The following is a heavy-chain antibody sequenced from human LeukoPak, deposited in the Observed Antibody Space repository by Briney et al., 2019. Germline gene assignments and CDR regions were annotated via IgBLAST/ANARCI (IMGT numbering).Heavy chain of an antibody. J-gene: IGHJ4*02. CDR2: IIPIFGTA. D-gene: IGHD2-15*01. CDR3: AREELGYCGGGSCYTFDY. CDR1: GGTFSSYA. Sequence: SVKVSCKASGGTFSSYAISWVRQAPGQGLEWMGRIIPIFGTANYAQKFQGRVTITTDESTSTAYMELSNLRSEDTAVYYCAREELGYCGGGSCYTFDYWGQGTLVTVSS. V-gene: IGHV1-69*05.